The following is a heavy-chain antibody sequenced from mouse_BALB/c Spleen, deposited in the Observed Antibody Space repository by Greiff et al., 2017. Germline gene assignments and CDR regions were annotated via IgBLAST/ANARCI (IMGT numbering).Heavy chain of an antibody. J-gene: IGHJ3*01. V-gene: IGHV1-9*01. Sequence: VQLQQSGAELMKPGASVKISCKATGYTFSSYWIEWVKQRPGHGLEWIGEILPGSGSTNYNEKFKGKATFTADTSSNTAYMQLSSLTSEDSAVYYCARPVYYDYDVEFAYWGQGTLVTVSA. D-gene: IGHD2-4*01. CDR2: ILPGSGST. CDR3: ARPVYYDYDVEFAY. CDR1: GYTFSSYW.